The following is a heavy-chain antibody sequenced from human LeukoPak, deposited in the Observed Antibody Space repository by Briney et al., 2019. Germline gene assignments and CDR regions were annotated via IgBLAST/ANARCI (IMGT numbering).Heavy chain of an antibody. V-gene: IGHV3-9*01. CDR1: GFTFDDYA. CDR3: AKGQTGVVGATDYYYGMDV. Sequence: PGGCLRLSCAASGFTFDDYAMHWVRQAPGKGLEWVSGFSWNSGSIGYADSVKGRFTISRDNAKNSLYLQMNSLRAEDTAFYYCAKGQTGVVGATDYYYGMDVWGQGTTVTVSS. J-gene: IGHJ6*02. D-gene: IGHD1-26*01. CDR2: FSWNSGSI.